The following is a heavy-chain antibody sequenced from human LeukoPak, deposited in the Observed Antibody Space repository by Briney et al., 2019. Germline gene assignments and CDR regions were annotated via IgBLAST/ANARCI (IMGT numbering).Heavy chain of an antibody. Sequence: PGGSLRLSCTASGFTFSNYAMSWVRQAPGKGLEWVSTIFGYGGSTYYADSVEGRFTISRDNSKNTLYLQLNSLTVEDTATYYCAKGPQWELLGTYDAFDIWGQGTMVTVSS. V-gene: IGHV3-23*01. CDR3: AKGPQWELLGTYDAFDI. D-gene: IGHD1-26*01. CDR2: IFGYGGST. J-gene: IGHJ3*02. CDR1: GFTFSNYA.